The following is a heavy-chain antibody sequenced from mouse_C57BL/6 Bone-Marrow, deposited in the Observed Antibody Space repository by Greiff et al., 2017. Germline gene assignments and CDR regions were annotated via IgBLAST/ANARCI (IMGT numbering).Heavy chain of an antibody. CDR2: IRSKSSNYAT. J-gene: IGHJ2*01. CDR1: GFTFNTYA. Sequence: EVHLVESGGGLVQPKGSLKLSCAASGFTFNTYAMHWVRQAPGKGLEWVARIRSKSSNYATYYADSVKDRFTISRDDSQSMLYPQMNNLKTEDTAMYYCVRAAQASHYFDYWGQGTTLTVSS. D-gene: IGHD3-2*02. CDR3: VRAAQASHYFDY. V-gene: IGHV10-3*01.